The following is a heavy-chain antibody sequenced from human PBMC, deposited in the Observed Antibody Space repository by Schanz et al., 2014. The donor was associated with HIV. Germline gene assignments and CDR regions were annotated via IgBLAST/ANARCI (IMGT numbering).Heavy chain of an antibody. D-gene: IGHD2-15*01. V-gene: IGHV3-33*01. CDR1: GFTFSNYG. J-gene: IGHJ2*01. Sequence: QVQLVESGGGVIQPGRSLRLSCAASGFTFSNYGMHWVRQAPGRGLEWVAVIWYDGSNKYQADSVKGRFTTSRDNSRSMLYLQMNSLRAEDTAVYYCALPRPSGYGGSWYFDFWGRGTLVAVSS. CDR3: ALPRPSGYGGSWYFDF. CDR2: IWYDGSNK.